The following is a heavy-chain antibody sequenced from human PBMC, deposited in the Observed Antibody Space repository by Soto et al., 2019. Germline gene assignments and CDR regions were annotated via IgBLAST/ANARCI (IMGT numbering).Heavy chain of an antibody. CDR1: GGSISSYY. CDR2: IYYSGST. J-gene: IGHJ5*02. Sequence: SETLSLTCTVSGGSISSYYWSWIRQPPGKGLEWIGYIYYSGSTNYNPSLKSRVTISVDTSKNQFSLKLSSVTAADTAVYYCARRRYDFWSGSWFDPWGQGTLVTVSS. CDR3: ARRRYDFWSGSWFDP. V-gene: IGHV4-59*08. D-gene: IGHD3-3*01.